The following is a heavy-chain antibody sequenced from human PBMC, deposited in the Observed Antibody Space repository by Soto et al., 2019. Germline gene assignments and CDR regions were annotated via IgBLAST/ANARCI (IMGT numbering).Heavy chain of an antibody. D-gene: IGHD6-19*01. V-gene: IGHV1-58*01. CDR3: AAAGYSSGWYHYYYGMDV. CDR2: IVVGSGNT. J-gene: IGHJ6*02. Sequence: QMQLVQSGPEVKKPGTSVKVSCKASGFTFTSSAVQWVRQARGQRLVRIGWIVVGSGNTNYAQKFQERVTITRDMSTSTAYMEQSSLRSEDRAVYYCAAAGYSSGWYHYYYGMDVGVQGTTVAVSS. CDR1: GFTFTSSA.